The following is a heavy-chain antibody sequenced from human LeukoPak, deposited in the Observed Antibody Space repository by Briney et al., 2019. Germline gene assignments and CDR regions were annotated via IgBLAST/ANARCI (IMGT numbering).Heavy chain of an antibody. D-gene: IGHD6-13*01. Sequence: SETLSLTCTVSGASISSYYWSWIRKPPGKALEWIGYIYYSGSTKYNPSLKSRVTISVDTSKSQFSLKVSSVTAEDTAVYYCASGPYPAAGTDHQFDYWGQGTLVTVSS. CDR1: GASISSYY. CDR2: IYYSGST. CDR3: ASGPYPAAGTDHQFDY. V-gene: IGHV4-59*01. J-gene: IGHJ4*02.